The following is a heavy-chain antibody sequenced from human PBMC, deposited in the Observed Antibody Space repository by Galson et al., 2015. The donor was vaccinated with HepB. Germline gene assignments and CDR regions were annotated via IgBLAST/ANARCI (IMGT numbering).Heavy chain of an antibody. CDR3: ARHSEYSSSKGLDYFDY. V-gene: IGHV4-39*01. CDR1: GGSISSSSYY. Sequence: ETLSLTCTVSGGSISSSSYYWGWIRQPPGQGLEWIGSIYYSGSTYYNPSLKSRVTISVDTSKNQFSLKLSSVTAADTAVYYCARHSEYSSSKGLDYFDYWGQGTLVTVSS. D-gene: IGHD6-6*01. J-gene: IGHJ4*02. CDR2: IYYSGST.